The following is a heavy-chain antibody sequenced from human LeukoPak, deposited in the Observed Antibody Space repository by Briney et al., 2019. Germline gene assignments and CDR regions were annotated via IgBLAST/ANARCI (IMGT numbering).Heavy chain of an antibody. Sequence: ASVKVSCKASGYTFSSYGISWVRQAPGQGLEWMGWISGYNGITSYAQKLEGRVTMTTDTSTTTAYMELRSLRSDDTAVYYCARGDYSGSYYYFDCWGQGTLVTVSS. V-gene: IGHV1-18*01. D-gene: IGHD1-26*01. CDR2: ISGYNGIT. J-gene: IGHJ4*02. CDR3: ARGDYSGSYYYFDC. CDR1: GYTFSSYG.